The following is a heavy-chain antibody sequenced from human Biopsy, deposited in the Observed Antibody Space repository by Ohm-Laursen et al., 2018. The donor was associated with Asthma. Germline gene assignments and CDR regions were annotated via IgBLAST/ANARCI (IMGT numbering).Heavy chain of an antibody. CDR2: ISHDGTYK. CDR1: GFNLNTYT. D-gene: IGHD5-18*01. V-gene: IGHV3-30*04. J-gene: IGHJ4*02. Sequence: SLRLSCTAAGFNLNTYTLSWVRQAPGKGLAWVSTISHDGTYKGYTDSVKGRFTISRDYSKNTVYLQMNSLRVADTAVYYCARGYSLGGDFHYWGQGILVTVSS. CDR3: ARGYSLGGDFHY.